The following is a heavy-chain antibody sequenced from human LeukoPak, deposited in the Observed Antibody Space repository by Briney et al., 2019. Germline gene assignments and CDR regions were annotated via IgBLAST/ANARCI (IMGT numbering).Heavy chain of an antibody. D-gene: IGHD6-19*01. CDR1: GFTFRSHW. CDR2: IKQEGSEK. J-gene: IGHJ4*02. V-gene: IGHV3-7*01. CDR3: ASGYSSGWYVVDY. Sequence: GGSLRLSCAASGFTFRSHWMSWVRQPPGDELEWVASIKQEGSEKYYVDSVRGRFTVSRDNAKNSLYLQMNSLRAEDTAVYYCASGYSSGWYVVDYWGQGTLVTVSS.